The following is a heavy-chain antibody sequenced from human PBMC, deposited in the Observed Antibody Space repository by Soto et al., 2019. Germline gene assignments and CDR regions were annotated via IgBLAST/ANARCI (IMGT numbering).Heavy chain of an antibody. CDR2: ISWNSGSI. Sequence: DVQLVESGGGLVQPGRSLRLSCAASGFTFDDYAMHWVRQAPGKGLEWVSGISWNSGSIGYADSVKGRFTNSRDNAKNSLYLQMNRLRAEDTALYYCAKAGFWSGYYSLVDYWGQGTLVTVSS. CDR3: AKAGFWSGYYSLVDY. J-gene: IGHJ4*02. CDR1: GFTFDDYA. D-gene: IGHD3-3*01. V-gene: IGHV3-9*01.